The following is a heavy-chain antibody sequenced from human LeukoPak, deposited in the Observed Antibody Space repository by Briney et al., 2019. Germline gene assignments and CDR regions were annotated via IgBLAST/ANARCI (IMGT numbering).Heavy chain of an antibody. CDR1: GYTLTELS. Sequence: ASVKVSCKVSGYTLTELSMHWVRQAHGKGLEWMGGFDPEYGETIYAQKFQGRVTMTEDTSTDTAYMELSSLRSEDTAVYYCATLGGYYYGSGPGDWFDPWGQGTLVTVSS. CDR2: FDPEYGET. D-gene: IGHD3-10*01. CDR3: ATLGGYYYGSGPGDWFDP. J-gene: IGHJ5*02. V-gene: IGHV1-24*01.